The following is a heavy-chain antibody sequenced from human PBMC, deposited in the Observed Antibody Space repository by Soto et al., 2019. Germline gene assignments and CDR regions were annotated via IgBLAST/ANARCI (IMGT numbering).Heavy chain of an antibody. CDR2: IIPILGIA. J-gene: IGHJ4*02. V-gene: IGHV1-69*04. D-gene: IGHD4-4*01. Sequence: SVKVSCKASGYTFTSYGISWVRQAPGQGLEWMGRIIPILGIANYAQKFQGRVTITADKSTSTAYMELSSLRSEDTAVYYCASRGPDSHFDYWGQGTLVTVSS. CDR1: GYTFTSYG. CDR3: ASRGPDSHFDY.